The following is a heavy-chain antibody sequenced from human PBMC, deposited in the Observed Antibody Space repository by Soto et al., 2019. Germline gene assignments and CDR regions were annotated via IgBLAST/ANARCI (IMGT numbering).Heavy chain of an antibody. Sequence: PSETLSLTCAVSGYSISSGYYWGWIRQPPGKGLEWIGSIYHSGSTYYNPSLKSRVTISVDTSKNQFSLKLSSVTAADTAVYYYAGTAVAGGNWFDPWGQGTLVTVSS. J-gene: IGHJ5*02. CDR3: AGTAVAGGNWFDP. D-gene: IGHD6-19*01. CDR2: IYHSGST. V-gene: IGHV4-38-2*01. CDR1: GYSISSGYY.